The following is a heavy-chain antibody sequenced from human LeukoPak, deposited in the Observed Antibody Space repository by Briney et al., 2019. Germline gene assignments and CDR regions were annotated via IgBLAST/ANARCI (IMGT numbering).Heavy chain of an antibody. CDR1: GGSISSSSYY. D-gene: IGHD3-22*01. CDR2: IYYSGST. V-gene: IGHV4-39*07. J-gene: IGHJ4*02. CDR3: ARVPLEYDSSGIPFDY. Sequence: PSETLSLTCTVSGGSISSSSYYWGWIRQPPGKGLERIGSIYYSGSTYYNPSLKSRVTISVDTSKNQFSLKLSSVTATDTAVYYCARVPLEYDSSGIPFDYWGQGTLVTVSS.